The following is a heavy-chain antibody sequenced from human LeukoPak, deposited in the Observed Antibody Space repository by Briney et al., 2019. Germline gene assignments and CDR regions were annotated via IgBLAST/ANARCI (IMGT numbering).Heavy chain of an antibody. CDR1: GGSISRFH. V-gene: IGHV4-59*12. J-gene: IGHJ4*02. CDR3: TRSYFGSGTFNGFDY. Sequence: SETLSLTCTVSGGSISRFHWSWIRQTPGKGLEWIASISDSGSTNYNPSLKSRVTISLDKSRNQFSLNLNSVSAADTAVYYCTRSYFGSGTFNGFDYWGQGTLVTVSS. CDR2: ISDSGST. D-gene: IGHD3-10*01.